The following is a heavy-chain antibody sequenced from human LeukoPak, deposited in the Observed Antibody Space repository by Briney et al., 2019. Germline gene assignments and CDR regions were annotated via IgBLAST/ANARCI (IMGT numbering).Heavy chain of an antibody. CDR3: ARSTYYYDSSGYSDAFDS. V-gene: IGHV3-53*01. CDR1: GFTVSSNY. D-gene: IGHD3-22*01. Sequence: GGSLRLSCAASGFTVSSNYMSWVRQAPGKGLEWVSVIYSGGSTYYADSVKGRFTISRDNSKNTLYLQMNSLRAEDTAVYYCARSTYYYDSSGYSDAFDSWGQGTMVTVSS. CDR2: IYSGGST. J-gene: IGHJ3*02.